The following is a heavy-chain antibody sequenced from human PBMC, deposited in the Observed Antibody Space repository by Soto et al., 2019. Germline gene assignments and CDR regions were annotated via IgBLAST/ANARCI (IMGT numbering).Heavy chain of an antibody. CDR3: AKGKYYDSGGRFVY. CDR1: GFVFTDYY. J-gene: IGHJ4*02. Sequence: QVFLVQSEAAVRKPGASVRVSCKASGFVFTDYYMHWVRQAPGQGLEWVGWINPSSGGAKYAQKFQGRVSMTRDTAIDTIYLELNRLTSDDTAVYYCAKGKYYDSGGRFVYGGQGTLVTVSS. CDR2: INPSSGGA. D-gene: IGHD3-22*01. V-gene: IGHV1-2*02.